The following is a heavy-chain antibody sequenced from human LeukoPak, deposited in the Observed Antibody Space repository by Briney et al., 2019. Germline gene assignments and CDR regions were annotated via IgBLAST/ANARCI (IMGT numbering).Heavy chain of an antibody. J-gene: IGHJ4*02. V-gene: IGHV4-4*07. CDR1: GGSISSYY. CDR3: ARVESRIAAAGTDGYYFDY. Sequence: SETLSLTCTVSGGSISSYYWSWIRQPAGKGLEWIGRIYTSGSTNYNPSLKSRVTMSVETSKNQFSLKLSSVTAADTAVYYCARVESRIAAAGTDGYYFDYWGQGTLVTVSS. D-gene: IGHD6-13*01. CDR2: IYTSGST.